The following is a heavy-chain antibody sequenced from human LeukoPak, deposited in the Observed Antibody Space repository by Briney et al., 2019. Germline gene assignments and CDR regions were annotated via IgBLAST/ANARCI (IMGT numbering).Heavy chain of an antibody. CDR3: ARDNAEMATVDYYNGMDV. V-gene: IGHV3-53*01. D-gene: IGHD5-24*01. Sequence: GGSLRLSCAASGFTVSSNYMSWVRQAPGKGLEWVSVIYSGGSTYYADSVKGRFTISRDNSKNTLYLQMNSLRAEDTAVYYCARDNAEMATVDYYNGMDVWGQGTTVTVSS. J-gene: IGHJ6*02. CDR1: GFTVSSNY. CDR2: IYSGGST.